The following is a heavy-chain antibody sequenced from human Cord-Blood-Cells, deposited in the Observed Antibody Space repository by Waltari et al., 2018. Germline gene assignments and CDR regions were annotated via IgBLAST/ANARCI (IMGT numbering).Heavy chain of an antibody. CDR3: ARHRYSGSSNFDY. CDR2: IYYSGST. CDR1: GGSLSSSSYY. V-gene: IGHV4-39*07. D-gene: IGHD1-26*01. Sequence: QLQLQESGPGLVKPSETLSLTCTVSGGSLSSSSYYWGWIRQPPVKGLEWIGSIYYSGSTYYNPSLKSRVTISVDTSKNQFSLKLSSVTAADTAVYYCARHRYSGSSNFDYWGQGTLVTVSS. J-gene: IGHJ4*02.